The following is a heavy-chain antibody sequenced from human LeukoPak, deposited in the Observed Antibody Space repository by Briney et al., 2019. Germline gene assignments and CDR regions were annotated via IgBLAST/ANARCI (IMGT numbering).Heavy chain of an antibody. CDR3: ARDMDSWYSSSSYTFDY. D-gene: IGHD6-6*01. CDR2: INPNSGGT. Sequence: LWASVKVSCKASGYTFTSYGISWVRQAPGQGLEWMGWINPNSGGTNYAQKFQGRVTMTRDTSISTAYMELSRLRSDDTAVYYCARDMDSWYSSSSYTFDYWGQGTLVTVSS. CDR1: GYTFTSYG. J-gene: IGHJ4*02. V-gene: IGHV1-2*02.